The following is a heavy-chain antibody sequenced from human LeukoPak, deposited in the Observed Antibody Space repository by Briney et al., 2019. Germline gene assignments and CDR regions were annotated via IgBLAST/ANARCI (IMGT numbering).Heavy chain of an antibody. D-gene: IGHD3-3*01. J-gene: IGHJ3*02. CDR3: ARDLDFWSGYYSHDAFDI. CDR2: ISSSSSYI. CDR1: GFTFSSYS. V-gene: IGHV3-21*01. Sequence: GGSLRLSCAASGFTFSSYSMNWVRQAPGKGLEWVSSISSSSSYIYYADSVKSRFTISRDNAKNSLYLQMNSLRAEDTAVYYCARDLDFWSGYYSHDAFDIWGQGTMVTVSS.